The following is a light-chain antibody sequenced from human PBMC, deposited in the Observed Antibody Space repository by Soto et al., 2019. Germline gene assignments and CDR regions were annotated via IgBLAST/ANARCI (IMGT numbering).Light chain of an antibody. CDR3: QQLNSYPLT. V-gene: IGKV1-9*01. Sequence: DIQLTQSPSFLSASVGDRVTITCRASQSISSYLAWYQQKPGKAPKLLIYAASTLQSGVPSRFSGSGSGTEFTLTISSLQPEDFETYYCQQLNSYPLTFGGGTKVEIK. J-gene: IGKJ4*01. CDR1: QSISSY. CDR2: AAS.